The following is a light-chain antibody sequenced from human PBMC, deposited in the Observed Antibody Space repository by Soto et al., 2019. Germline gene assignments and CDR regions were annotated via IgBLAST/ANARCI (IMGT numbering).Light chain of an antibody. J-gene: IGKJ5*01. CDR2: GAS. Sequence: EIVFTQSPGTLSLSPGERATLSCRAIQSVSSSYLAWYQQKPGQAPRLLIYGASTRATGIPARFSGSGSGTEFTLTISSLQSEDFAVYYCQQYHNWPITFGQGTRLEIK. CDR3: QQYHNWPIT. V-gene: IGKV3-15*01. CDR1: QSVSSSY.